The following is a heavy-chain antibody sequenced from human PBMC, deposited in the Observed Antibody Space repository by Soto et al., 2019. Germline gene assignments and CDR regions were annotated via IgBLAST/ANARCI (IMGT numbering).Heavy chain of an antibody. V-gene: IGHV4-39*01. CDR3: ARHLTYCSAGSCYSDFPYYGMDV. CDR2: IFYSGST. D-gene: IGHD2-15*01. J-gene: IGHJ6*02. Sequence: SETLSLTCTVSGGSISSSSYYWGWIRQPPGKGLEWIGSIFYSGSTYYNPSLKSRATISVDTSKNQFSLKLSSVTAADTAVYYCARHLTYCSAGSCYSDFPYYGMDVWGQGTTVTVSS. CDR1: GGSISSSSYY.